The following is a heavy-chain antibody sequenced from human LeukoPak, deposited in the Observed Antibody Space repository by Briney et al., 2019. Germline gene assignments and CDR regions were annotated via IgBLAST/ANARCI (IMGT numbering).Heavy chain of an antibody. V-gene: IGHV4-30-4*01. CDR2: IYYSGST. CDR1: GGPISSGDYY. CDR3: ARIAARSYYYMDV. Sequence: NPSQTLSLTCTVSGGPISSGDYYWSWIRQPPGKGLEWIGYIYYSGSTYYNPSLKSRVTISVDTSKNQFSLKLSSVTAADTAVYYCARIAARSYYYMDVWGKGTTVTVSS. J-gene: IGHJ6*03. D-gene: IGHD6-6*01.